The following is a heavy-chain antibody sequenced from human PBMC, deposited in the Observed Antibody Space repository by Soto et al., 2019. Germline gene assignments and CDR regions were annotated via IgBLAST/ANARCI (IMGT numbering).Heavy chain of an antibody. CDR3: ARFIIAAGTRAPNWFDP. CDR1: GGSISSYY. Sequence: SETMSLTCTVSGGSISSYYWSWIRQHTGKGLEWIGYIYYSGSTNYNPSLKSRVTISVDTSKNQFSLKLSSVTAADTAVYYCARFIIAAGTRAPNWFDPWGQGTLVTVSS. CDR2: IYYSGST. V-gene: IGHV4-59*01. J-gene: IGHJ5*02. D-gene: IGHD6-13*01.